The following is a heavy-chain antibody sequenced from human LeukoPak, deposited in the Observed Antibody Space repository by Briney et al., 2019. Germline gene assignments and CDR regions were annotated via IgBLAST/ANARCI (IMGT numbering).Heavy chain of an antibody. J-gene: IGHJ5*02. CDR1: GFTFSNYG. V-gene: IGHV3-23*01. CDR2: VGTGGVNT. CDR3: GQERGGA. D-gene: IGHD3-16*01. Sequence: PGASLRLSCAASGFTFSNYGMSWVRQAPGKGLEWVSGVGTGGVNTYHAESVKGRFTISRDNSKKTLFLQMNSLRAEDTAVYYCGQERGGAWGQGTLVTVSS.